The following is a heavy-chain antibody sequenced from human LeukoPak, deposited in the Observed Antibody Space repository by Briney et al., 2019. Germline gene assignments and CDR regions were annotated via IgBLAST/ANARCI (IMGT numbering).Heavy chain of an antibody. CDR1: GFTFSGYA. CDR3: AKGLITMIVVVTPFDY. Sequence: PGGSLRLSCAASGFTFSGYAMSWVRQAPGKGLEWVSAISGSGGSTYYADSVKGRFTISRDNSKNTLYLQMNSLRAEDTAVYYCAKGLITMIVVVTPFDYWGQGTLVTVSS. V-gene: IGHV3-23*01. J-gene: IGHJ4*02. CDR2: ISGSGGST. D-gene: IGHD3-22*01.